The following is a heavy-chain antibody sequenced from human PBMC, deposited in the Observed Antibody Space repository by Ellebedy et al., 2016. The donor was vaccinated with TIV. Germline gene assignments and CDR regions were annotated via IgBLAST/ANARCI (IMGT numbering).Heavy chain of an antibody. CDR2: INWNSGGK. J-gene: IGHJ6*03. D-gene: IGHD2-21*02. CDR1: GFTVEDYA. CDR3: ARDRGSDSYSYDYNTDV. Sequence: GGSLRLSCVASGFTVEDYAMHWVRQTPGKGLEWVSGINWNSGGKGYADSVQGRFTISKDNAKNSLDLQMISLRDEDTAFYYCARDRGSDSYSYDYNTDVWGQGTTVSVSS. V-gene: IGHV3-9*01.